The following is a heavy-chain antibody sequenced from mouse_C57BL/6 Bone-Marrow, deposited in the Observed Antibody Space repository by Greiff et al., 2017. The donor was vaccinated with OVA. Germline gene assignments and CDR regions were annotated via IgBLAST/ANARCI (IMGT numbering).Heavy chain of an antibody. J-gene: IGHJ2*01. CDR3: ARWGTTGVATPWFDY. CDR1: GYTYTDYN. CDR2: INPNNGGT. D-gene: IGHD1-1*01. Sequence: EVKLVESGPELVKPGASVKMSCKASGYTYTDYNMHWVKQSHGKSLEWIGYINPNNGGTSYNQKFKGKATLTVNKSSSTAYMELRSLTSEVSAVYYCARWGTTGVATPWFDYWGQGTTLTVSS. V-gene: IGHV1-22*01.